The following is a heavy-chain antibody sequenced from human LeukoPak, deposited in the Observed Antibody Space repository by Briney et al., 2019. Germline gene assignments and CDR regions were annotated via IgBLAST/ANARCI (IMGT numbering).Heavy chain of an antibody. D-gene: IGHD1-1*01. Sequence: PSETLSLTCTVSGGSISSSSYYWGWIRQPPGKGLEWIGSIYYSGSTYYNPSLKSRVTISVDTSKSQFSLKLSSVTAADTALYYCARVPGGALNWFDPWGQGTLVTVSS. CDR1: GGSISSSSYY. J-gene: IGHJ5*02. CDR2: IYYSGST. CDR3: ARVPGGALNWFDP. V-gene: IGHV4-39*01.